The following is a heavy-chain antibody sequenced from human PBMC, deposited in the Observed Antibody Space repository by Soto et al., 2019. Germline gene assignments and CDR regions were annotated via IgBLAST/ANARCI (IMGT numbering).Heavy chain of an antibody. J-gene: IGHJ3*02. Sequence: GGSLRLSCGALDFTVHRLYMSWVRQAPGKGLEWVAVVCSGGSTYYADAVKGRFTIYRDNTKNTLYLQMNSLRDEDTAVYYCASAKPTDTAMPPPAAFDIWGQGTMVTVSS. CDR1: DFTVHRLY. CDR2: VCSGGST. D-gene: IGHD5-18*01. CDR3: ASAKPTDTAMPPPAAFDI. V-gene: IGHV3-53*01.